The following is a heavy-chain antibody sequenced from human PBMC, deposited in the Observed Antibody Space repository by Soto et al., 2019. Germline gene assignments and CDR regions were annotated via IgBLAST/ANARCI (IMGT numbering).Heavy chain of an antibody. Sequence: PSETLSLTCSVSGVSMNDYYWSWIRQPAGRGLEWIGRILTNGNTNYNPSLRGRLTMSVDTSTNQVSLRLNSVTAADTAVYYCASGPLVSRYYGLNVWGQGTTVTVSS. CDR1: GVSMNDYY. CDR2: ILTNGNT. V-gene: IGHV4-4*07. J-gene: IGHJ6*02. CDR3: ASGPLVSRYYGLNV.